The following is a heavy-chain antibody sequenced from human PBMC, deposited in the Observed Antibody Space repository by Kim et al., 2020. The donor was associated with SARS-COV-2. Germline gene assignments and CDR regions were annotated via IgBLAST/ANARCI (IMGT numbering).Heavy chain of an antibody. V-gene: IGHV1-18*01. D-gene: IGHD3-9*01. J-gene: IGHJ4*02. CDR3: ARERRYFDWLSDDY. Sequence: AQKLQGRVTMTTDTSTSTAYMELRSLRSDDTAVYYCARERRYFDWLSDDYWGQGTLVTVSS.